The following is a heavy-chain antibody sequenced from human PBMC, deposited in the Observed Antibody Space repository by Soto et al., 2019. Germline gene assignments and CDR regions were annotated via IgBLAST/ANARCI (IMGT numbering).Heavy chain of an antibody. CDR2: ISWNSGSI. CDR1: GFTFDDYA. V-gene: IGHV3-9*01. J-gene: IGHJ4*02. CDR3: AKGSLAQLWLHGVDY. Sequence: EVQLVESGGGLVQPGRSLRLSCAASGFTFDDYAMHWVRQAPGKGLEWVSGISWNSGSIGYADSVKGRFTISRDNAKNSLYLQMNSLRAEDTALYYCAKGSLAQLWLHGVDYWGQGTLVTVSS. D-gene: IGHD5-18*01.